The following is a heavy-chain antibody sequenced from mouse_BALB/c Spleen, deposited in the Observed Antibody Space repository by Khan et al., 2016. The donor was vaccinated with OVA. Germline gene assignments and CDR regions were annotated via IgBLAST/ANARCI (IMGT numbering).Heavy chain of an antibody. V-gene: IGHV2-9*02. CDR1: GFSLRNYG. J-gene: IGHJ4*01. D-gene: IGHD2-10*01. CDR3: AGETAYIGNYEAMDY. Sequence: QVQLKESGPGPVAPSQSLSITTTVSGFSLRNYGVNWVRQPPGKGLEWMGIIWAGGSTNYNSALMSKLSIRKENAKSQVFLKWNIRRSDETAKDYCAGETAYIGNYEAMDYWGQGTSVTVSS. CDR2: IWAGGST.